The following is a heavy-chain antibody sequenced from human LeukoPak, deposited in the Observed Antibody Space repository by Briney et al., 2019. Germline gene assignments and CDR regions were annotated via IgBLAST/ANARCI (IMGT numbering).Heavy chain of an antibody. CDR1: GFTFTTYG. CDR2: IRYDGSSK. J-gene: IGHJ3*01. Sequence: PGGSLRLSCAASGFTFTTYGIHWVRQAPGKGLEWVAFIRYDGSSKYYADFVKGRFTISRDSSKNTLYLQMNSLRPEDTAVYYCAKDSCSGGRCYSSPYDAFDVWGQGTMVTVSS. V-gene: IGHV3-30*02. D-gene: IGHD2-15*01. CDR3: AKDSCSGGRCYSSPYDAFDV.